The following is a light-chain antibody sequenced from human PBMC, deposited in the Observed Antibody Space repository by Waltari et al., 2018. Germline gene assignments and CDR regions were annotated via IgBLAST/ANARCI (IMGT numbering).Light chain of an antibody. CDR3: QAWDSSYARV. Sequence: SYELTQPTSVSVAPGQTASITCSGDKLGDKYACWYQQKPGQAPVLVIHQDTKRPSGIPERLSGSNAGNTATLTISGTQAIDEADYYCQAWDSSYARVFGGGTKRTVL. V-gene: IGLV3-1*01. CDR2: QDT. CDR1: KLGDKY. J-gene: IGLJ2*01.